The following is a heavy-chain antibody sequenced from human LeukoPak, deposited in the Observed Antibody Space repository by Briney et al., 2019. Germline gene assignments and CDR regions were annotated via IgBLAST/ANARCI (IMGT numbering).Heavy chain of an antibody. D-gene: IGHD6-13*01. CDR3: AKGPNSSPLDGLDV. CDR1: GFTFSSYG. J-gene: IGHJ3*01. V-gene: IGHV3-30*18. CDR2: ISYDGSNK. Sequence: GGSLRLSCAASGFTFSSYGMHWVRQAPGKGLEWVAVISYDGSNKYYADSVKGRFTISRDNSKNTRYLQMNSLRLEDTAAYYCAKGPNSSPLDGLDVWGQGTMVTV.